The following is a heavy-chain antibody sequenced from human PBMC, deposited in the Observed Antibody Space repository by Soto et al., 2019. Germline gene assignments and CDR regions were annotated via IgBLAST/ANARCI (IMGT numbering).Heavy chain of an antibody. J-gene: IGHJ6*02. CDR3: AKLYSYGYEPYGDV. CDR2: ISGSGGST. CDR1: GFTFSSYA. V-gene: IGHV3-23*01. Sequence: EVQLLESGGGLVQPGGSLRLSCAASGFTFSSYAMSWVRQAPGKGLEWVSAISGSGGSTYYADSVKGRFTISRDNSKNTLYLQMTSLSAEDTAVYYCAKLYSYGYEPYGDVWGQGTTVTVSS. D-gene: IGHD5-18*01.